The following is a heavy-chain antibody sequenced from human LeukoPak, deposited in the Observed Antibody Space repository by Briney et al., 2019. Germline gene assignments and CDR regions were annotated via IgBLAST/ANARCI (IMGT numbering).Heavy chain of an antibody. CDR3: ASPYYYDSSGYYSSNAFDI. CDR1: GGTFSSYA. Sequence: AASVKVSYKASGGTFSSYAISWVRQAPGQGLEWMGGIIPIFGTANYAQKFQGRVTITADESTSTAYMELSSLRSEDTAVYYCASPYYYDSSGYYSSNAFDIWGQGTVVTVSS. J-gene: IGHJ3*02. D-gene: IGHD3-22*01. V-gene: IGHV1-69*01. CDR2: IIPIFGTA.